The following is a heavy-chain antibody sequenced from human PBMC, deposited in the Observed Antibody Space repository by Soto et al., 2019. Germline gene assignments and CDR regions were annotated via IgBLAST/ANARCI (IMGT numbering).Heavy chain of an antibody. V-gene: IGHV1-58*02. D-gene: IGHD3-3*01. J-gene: IGHJ3*02. CDR3: ASKYYDFWSGYLDRTSDAFDI. Sequence: GASVKVSCKASGFTFTSSAMQWVRQARGQRLEWIGWIVVGSGNTNYAQKFQERVTITRDMSTSTAYMELSSLRSEGTAVYYCASKYYDFWSGYLDRTSDAFDIWGQGTMVTVSS. CDR2: IVVGSGNT. CDR1: GFTFTSSA.